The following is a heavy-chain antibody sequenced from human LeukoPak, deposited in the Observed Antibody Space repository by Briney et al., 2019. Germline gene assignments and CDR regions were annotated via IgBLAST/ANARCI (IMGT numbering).Heavy chain of an antibody. V-gene: IGHV1-8*01. Sequence: GASVKVSCKASGYTFISYPLSWVRQAPGQGPEWVGWMNPNSSSRGYAKNFQGRVIMTRNTSVSTAYMELRSLKSEDTAVYYCANTGPLYSSGSYYTNPFDYWGQGTLVTVSS. J-gene: IGHJ4*02. CDR1: GYTFISYP. D-gene: IGHD3-10*01. CDR2: MNPNSSSR. CDR3: ANTGPLYSSGSYYTNPFDY.